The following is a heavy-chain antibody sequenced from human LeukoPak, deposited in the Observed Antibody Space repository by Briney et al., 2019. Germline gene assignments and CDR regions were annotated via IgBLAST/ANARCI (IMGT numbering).Heavy chain of an antibody. Sequence: SVKVSCKASGGTFISYAISWARQAPGQGLEWMGGIIPIFGTANYAQKFQGRVTITADESTSTAYMELSSLRSEDTAVYYCAVLPRTQLFDYWGQGTLVTVSS. D-gene: IGHD2-2*01. J-gene: IGHJ4*02. CDR3: AVLPRTQLFDY. CDR1: GGTFISYA. CDR2: IIPIFGTA. V-gene: IGHV1-69*13.